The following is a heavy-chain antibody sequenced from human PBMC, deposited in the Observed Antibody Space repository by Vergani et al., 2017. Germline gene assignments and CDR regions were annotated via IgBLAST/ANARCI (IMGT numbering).Heavy chain of an antibody. CDR1: GGTFSSYT. D-gene: IGHD6-19*01. CDR2: IIPILGIA. Sequence: QVQLVQSGAEVKKPGSSVKVSCKASGGTFSSYTISWVRQAPGQGLEWMGRIIPILGIANYAQKFQGRVTITADKSTSTAYMELSSLRSEDTAVYYCARGGRAVAGQDGDAFDIWGQGTMVTVSS. CDR3: ARGGRAVAGQDGDAFDI. J-gene: IGHJ3*02. V-gene: IGHV1-69*02.